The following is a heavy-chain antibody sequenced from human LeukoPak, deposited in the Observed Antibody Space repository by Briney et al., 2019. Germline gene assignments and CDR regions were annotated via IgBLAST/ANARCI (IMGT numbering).Heavy chain of an antibody. J-gene: IGHJ4*02. CDR3: VPSGPDSTFDY. CDR2: ISSRSSTI. V-gene: IGHV3-48*02. CDR1: GFTFSSYN. D-gene: IGHD2/OR15-2a*01. Sequence: PGGSLRLSCAASGFTFSSYNMNWVRQAPGQGLEWVSYISSRSSTIYYADSVKGRFTISRDNAKNSVFLQMNSLRDEDTAVYYCVPSGPDSTFDYWGQGTLVTVSS.